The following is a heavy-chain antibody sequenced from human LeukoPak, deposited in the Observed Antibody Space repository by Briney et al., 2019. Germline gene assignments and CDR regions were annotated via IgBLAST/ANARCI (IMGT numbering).Heavy chain of an antibody. CDR1: GYSFTSYW. J-gene: IGHJ6*03. D-gene: IGHD1-14*01. CDR2: IYPGDSDT. Sequence: GESLKISCKGSGYSFTSYWIGWVRQMTGKGLEWRGIIYPGDSDTRYSPAFHGQVTISADKSISTAYLQWSSLKASDTAMYYCARCPGADYYYYYMGVWGKGTTVTVSS. V-gene: IGHV5-51*01. CDR3: ARCPGADYYYYYMGV.